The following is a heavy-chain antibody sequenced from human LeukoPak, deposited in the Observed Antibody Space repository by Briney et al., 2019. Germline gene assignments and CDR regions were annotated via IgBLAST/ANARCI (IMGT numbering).Heavy chain of an antibody. J-gene: IGHJ4*02. CDR1: NGSISSSAYY. Sequence: SETLSLTCTVSNGSISSSAYYWGWVRQSPGKGLQWIGSVYFSGITYYNESLKSRLTISVDKSNNQFSLKVRSVTAADTAVYYCARDSSGWYYFDYWGQGTLVTVSS. CDR3: ARDSSGWYYFDY. V-gene: IGHV4-39*07. D-gene: IGHD6-19*01. CDR2: VYFSGIT.